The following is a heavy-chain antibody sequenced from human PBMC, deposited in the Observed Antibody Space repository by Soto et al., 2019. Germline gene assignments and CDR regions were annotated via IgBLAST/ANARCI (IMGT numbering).Heavy chain of an antibody. CDR2: ISSSGSTI. Sequence: GSLRLSCAASGFTFSSYEMNWVRQAPGKGLEWVSYISSSGSTIYYADSVKGRFTISRDNAKNSLYLQMNSLRAEDTAVYYCARDLAAGYSYGYFSYYYGMDVWGQGTTVTVSS. J-gene: IGHJ6*02. CDR1: GFTFSSYE. D-gene: IGHD5-18*01. CDR3: ARDLAAGYSYGYFSYYYGMDV. V-gene: IGHV3-48*03.